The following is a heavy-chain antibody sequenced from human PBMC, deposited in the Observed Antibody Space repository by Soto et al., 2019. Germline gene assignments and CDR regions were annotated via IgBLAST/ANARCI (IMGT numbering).Heavy chain of an antibody. CDR3: ARGWGTYYDFWSGYHHDAFDI. Sequence: QEQLVQSGAEVKKPGASVKVSCKASGYTFSGYYIHWLRQAPGQGLEWMGWINPNSGGTNYAQKFQGRVTVTRDTPTSTAYMELRSLRSDDTAVYYCARGWGTYYDFWSGYHHDAFDIWGQGTMVTVSS. D-gene: IGHD3-3*01. CDR1: GYTFSGYY. J-gene: IGHJ3*02. V-gene: IGHV1-2*02. CDR2: INPNSGGT.